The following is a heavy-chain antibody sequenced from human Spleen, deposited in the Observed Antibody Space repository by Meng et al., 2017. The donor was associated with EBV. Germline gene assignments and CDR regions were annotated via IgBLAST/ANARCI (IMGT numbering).Heavy chain of an antibody. J-gene: IGHJ4*02. CDR1: GATLSAYI. V-gene: IGHV4-34*01. D-gene: IGHD2-2*01. Sequence: PRWLAGRVETSSTLSLTCGVSGATLSAYIWSWIRQPPGKGLEWIGEINHGGSSNYNPSLKSRVSISVDTSESQFSLKLTSVTAADTAVYYCARDAIAVASDTINSASYFDYWGQGTLVTVSS. CDR3: ARDAIAVASDTINSASYFDY. CDR2: INHGGSS.